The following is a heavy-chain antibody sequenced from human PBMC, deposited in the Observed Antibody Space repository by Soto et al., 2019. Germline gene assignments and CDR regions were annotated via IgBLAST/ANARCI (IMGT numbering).Heavy chain of an antibody. CDR3: ARQFTDGDYQY. D-gene: IGHD4-17*01. Sequence: QVQLAQSGAEVKKPGSSVKVSCKASGGTFTTYPINWVRQAPGQGLEWMGGIIPMFGTTNYAQKFQGRVTITADESTSTAYMELSSLRSEDTAMYYCARQFTDGDYQYWGQGTLVTVSS. J-gene: IGHJ4*02. V-gene: IGHV1-69*01. CDR1: GGTFTTYP. CDR2: IIPMFGTT.